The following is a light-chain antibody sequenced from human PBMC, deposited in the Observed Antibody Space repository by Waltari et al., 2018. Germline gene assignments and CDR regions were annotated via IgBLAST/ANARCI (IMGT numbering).Light chain of an antibody. CDR1: QTIPRY. V-gene: IGKV1-39*01. Sequence: DIQMTQSPSSLSASVGDRVTITCRASQTIPRYLNWDKQQPGKAPKVLNYGISSLQSGVPSRFSGSGSGTDFTLTISSLQPEDFATYYCQQTNSLPLTFGGGTKVDIK. J-gene: IGKJ4*01. CDR3: QQTNSLPLT. CDR2: GIS.